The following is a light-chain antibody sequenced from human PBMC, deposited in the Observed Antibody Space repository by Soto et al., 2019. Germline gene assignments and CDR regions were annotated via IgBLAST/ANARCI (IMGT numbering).Light chain of an antibody. CDR1: QNVGRT. J-gene: IGKJ2*01. Sequence: EIVMTQSPDTLSVSPGERATLSCRAIQNVGRTVAWYPQRPGQAPSLLIHGTSTRAADIPARFSGSVSGTEFTLTINSLQPEDFVIYYCQQDNNWPPMSTFGQGTKLDMK. CDR2: GTS. V-gene: IGKV3-15*01. CDR3: QQDNNWPPMST.